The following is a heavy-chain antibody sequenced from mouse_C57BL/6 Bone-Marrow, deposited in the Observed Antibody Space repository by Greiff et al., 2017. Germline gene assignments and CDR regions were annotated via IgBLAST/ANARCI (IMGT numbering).Heavy chain of an antibody. CDR3: ARSPRNYGGGYYAMDY. J-gene: IGHJ4*01. Sequence: QVQLQQSGAELVKPGASVKISCKASGYAFSSYWMNWVKQRPGKGLEWIGQIYPGDGDTNYNGKFKGKATLTADKSSSTAYMQLSSLTSEDSAVYFCARSPRNYGGGYYAMDYWGQGTSVTVSS. CDR2: IYPGDGDT. D-gene: IGHD2-1*01. CDR1: GYAFSSYW. V-gene: IGHV1-80*01.